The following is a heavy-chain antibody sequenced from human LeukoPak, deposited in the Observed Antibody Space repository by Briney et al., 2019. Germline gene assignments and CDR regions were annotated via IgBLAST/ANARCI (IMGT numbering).Heavy chain of an antibody. CDR2: FDPEDGET. Sequence: ASVKLSCKVSGYTLTELSMHWVRQAPGKGLEWMAGFDPEDGETIYAQKFQGRVTITEDTSTDTAYMELSSLRSEDTAVYYCATVNYDILTGYSPFDYWGQGTLVTVCS. D-gene: IGHD3-9*01. CDR3: ATVNYDILTGYSPFDY. CDR1: GYTLTELS. V-gene: IGHV1-24*01. J-gene: IGHJ4*02.